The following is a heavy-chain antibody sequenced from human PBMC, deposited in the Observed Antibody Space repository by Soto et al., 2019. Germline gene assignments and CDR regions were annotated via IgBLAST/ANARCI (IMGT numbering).Heavy chain of an antibody. J-gene: IGHJ4*02. V-gene: IGHV4-59*01. CDR1: GGSISSYY. CDR2: IYYSGST. Sequence: PSETLSLTCTVSGGSISSYYWSWIRQPPGKGLEWIGYIYYSGSTNYNPSLKSRVTISVDTSMNQFSLKLSSVTAADTAVYYCASYGIAVAGPYFDYWGQGTLVTVSS. D-gene: IGHD6-19*01. CDR3: ASYGIAVAGPYFDY.